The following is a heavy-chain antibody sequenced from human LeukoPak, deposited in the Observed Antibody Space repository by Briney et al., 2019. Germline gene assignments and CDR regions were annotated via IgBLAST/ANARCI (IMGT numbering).Heavy chain of an antibody. J-gene: IGHJ4*02. CDR1: GYTFTGYY. V-gene: IGHV1-2*02. Sequence: AAVKVSCKASGYTFTGYYMHWVRQAPGQGLEWMGWINPNSGGTNYAQKFQSRVTMTRDTSISTSYMELGRLRSDDTAVYYCARARRNYYFDYWGQGTLVTVSS. CDR3: ARARRNYYFDY. CDR2: INPNSGGT.